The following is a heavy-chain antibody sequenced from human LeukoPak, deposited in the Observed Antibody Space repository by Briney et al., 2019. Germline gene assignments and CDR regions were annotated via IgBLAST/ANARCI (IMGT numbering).Heavy chain of an antibody. Sequence: GGSLRLSCAASGFTFSDHYMDWVRQAPGKGLEWVGRTRNKANGYTTQYAASVKGRFSVSSDDSKSSVYLQMNSLKIEDSTGDXXXXXRGXGXXSXYIDHXXQGTLLTVSS. CDR3: XXXRGXGXXSXYIDH. CDR2: TRNKANGYTT. D-gene: IGHD5-24*01. CDR1: GFTFSDHY. J-gene: IGHJ4*02. V-gene: IGHV3-72*01.